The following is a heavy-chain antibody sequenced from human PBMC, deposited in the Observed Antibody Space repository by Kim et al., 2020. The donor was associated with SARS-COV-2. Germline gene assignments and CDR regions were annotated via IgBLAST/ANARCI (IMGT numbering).Heavy chain of an antibody. V-gene: IGHV1-2*02. Sequence: ASVKVSCKASGYTFTGYYMHWVRQAPGQGLEWMGWINPNSGGTNYAQKFQGRVTMTRDTSISTAYMELSRLRSDDTAVYYCARVQPHAPDFYYYGSGSYGDGFDYWGQGTLVTVSS. CDR1: GYTFTGYY. D-gene: IGHD3-10*01. J-gene: IGHJ4*02. CDR3: ARVQPHAPDFYYYGSGSYGDGFDY. CDR2: INPNSGGT.